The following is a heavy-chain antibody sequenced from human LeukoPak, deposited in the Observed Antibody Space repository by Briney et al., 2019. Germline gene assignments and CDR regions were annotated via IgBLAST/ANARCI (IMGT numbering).Heavy chain of an antibody. CDR3: AKDQSPLPGLAVAGLFDY. J-gene: IGHJ4*02. Sequence: PGGSLRLSCAASGFTFSSYGMHWVRQAPGKGLEWVAFIRYDGSNKYYADSVKGRFTISRDNSKNTLYLQMNSLRAEDTAVYYCAKDQSPLPGLAVAGLFDYWGQGTLVTVSP. CDR2: IRYDGSNK. CDR1: GFTFSSYG. D-gene: IGHD6-19*01. V-gene: IGHV3-30*02.